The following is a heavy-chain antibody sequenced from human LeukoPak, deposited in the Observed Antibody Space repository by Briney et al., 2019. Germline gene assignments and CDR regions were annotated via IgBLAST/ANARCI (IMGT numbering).Heavy chain of an antibody. CDR1: GFTCSSYW. Sequence: GGSLRLSCAASGFTCSSYWMSSVRQAPGKGPERVANIKQDGSYKYYVDSVKCRFTISRDNAKNSLYLQMNSLRAEDTAVYYCARDPGYYYYMDVWGKGTTVTVSS. J-gene: IGHJ6*03. CDR2: IKQDGSYK. CDR3: ARDPGYYYYMDV. V-gene: IGHV3-7*01.